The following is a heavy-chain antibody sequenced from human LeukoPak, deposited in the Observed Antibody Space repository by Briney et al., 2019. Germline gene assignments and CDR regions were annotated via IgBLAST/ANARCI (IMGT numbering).Heavy chain of an antibody. V-gene: IGHV4-39*01. D-gene: IGHD3-3*01. CDR1: GGSISSSSYY. CDR3: ARQYDFWSGYYMIDY. CDR2: IYYSGST. Sequence: SETLSLTCTVSGGSISSSSYYWGWIRQPPGKGLEWIGSIYYSGSTYYNPSLKSRVTISVDTSKNQFSLKLSSVTAADTAVYYCARQYDFWSGYYMIDYWGQGTLVTVSS. J-gene: IGHJ4*02.